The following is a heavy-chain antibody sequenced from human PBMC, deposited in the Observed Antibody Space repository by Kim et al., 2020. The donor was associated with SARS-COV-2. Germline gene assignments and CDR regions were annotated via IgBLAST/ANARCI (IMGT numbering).Heavy chain of an antibody. Sequence: SETLSLTCAVFGGSFTSNSWCWIRQRPGTGLGWIGEINPSGSTNSIPSLNSSVTISLFTSTYQFPLNLTSVTAADTAASFCARVRSEFAYWGQGTLAPFS. CDR1: GGSFTSNS. CDR2: INPSGST. CDR3: ARVRSEFAY. J-gene: IGHJ4*02. V-gene: IGHV4-34*01.